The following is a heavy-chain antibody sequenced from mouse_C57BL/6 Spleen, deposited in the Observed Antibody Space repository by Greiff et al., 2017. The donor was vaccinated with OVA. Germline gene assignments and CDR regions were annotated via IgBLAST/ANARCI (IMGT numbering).Heavy chain of an antibody. CDR1: GYAFSSSW. V-gene: IGHV1-82*01. Sequence: VQLQQSGPELVKPGASVKISCKASGYAFSSSWMNWVKQRPGKGLEWIGRIYPGDGDTNYNGKFKGKATLTADKSSSTAYMQLSSLTSEDSAVYFCARSLTGKFYFDYWGQGTTLTVSS. CDR3: ARSLTGKFYFDY. D-gene: IGHD4-1*01. CDR2: IYPGDGDT. J-gene: IGHJ2*01.